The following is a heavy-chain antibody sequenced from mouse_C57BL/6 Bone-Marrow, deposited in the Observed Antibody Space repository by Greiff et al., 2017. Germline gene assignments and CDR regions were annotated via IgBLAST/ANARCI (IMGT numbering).Heavy chain of an antibody. V-gene: IGHV3-6*01. CDR3: ARDDGYYPYAMDY. J-gene: IGHJ4*01. D-gene: IGHD2-3*01. CDR2: ISYDGSN. Sequence: EVQLQQSGPGLVKPSQSLSLTCSVTGYSITSGYYWNWIRQFPGNKLEWMGYISYDGSNNYNPSLKNRIPITRDTSKNQFFLKLNSVTTEDTATYYCARDDGYYPYAMDYWGQGTSVTVSS. CDR1: GYSITSGYY.